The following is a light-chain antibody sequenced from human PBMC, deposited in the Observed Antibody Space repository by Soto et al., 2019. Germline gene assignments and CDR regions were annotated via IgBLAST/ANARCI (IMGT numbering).Light chain of an antibody. CDR1: QSVSSSY. CDR2: GAA. Sequence: EIVLTQSPGTLSLSPGERATLSCRASQSVSSSYLAWYQQKPGQAPRLLIYGAATRATGIPARFSGSGSGTDFTLTINSLQSEDFAVYYCQHYVSPPITFGQGTRLEIK. V-gene: IGKV3-20*01. CDR3: QHYVSPPIT. J-gene: IGKJ5*01.